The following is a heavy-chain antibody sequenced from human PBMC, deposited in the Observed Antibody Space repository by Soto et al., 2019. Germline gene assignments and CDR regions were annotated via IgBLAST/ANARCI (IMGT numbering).Heavy chain of an antibody. V-gene: IGHV3-23*01. CDR3: AKGSFGFDY. CDR1: GVTFTSYA. J-gene: IGHJ4*02. D-gene: IGHD3-10*01. CDR2: ISKSGDST. Sequence: EVQLLESGGGLVQPGGSLRLSCAASGVTFTSYAMTWVRQVPGDGLQWVSSISKSGDSTYYADSVKGRFTTSRDNSKNTLYLQMNSLRAEDTAIYYCAKGSFGFDYWGQGTLVTVSS.